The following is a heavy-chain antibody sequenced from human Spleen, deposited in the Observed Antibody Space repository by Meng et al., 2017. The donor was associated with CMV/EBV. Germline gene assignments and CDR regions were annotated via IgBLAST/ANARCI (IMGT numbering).Heavy chain of an antibody. CDR2: ISVSGDDP. J-gene: IGHJ2*01. CDR1: GFTFSSYA. CDR3: SKVERGEGHKKWYFDL. Sequence: GESLKISCAASGFTFSSYAMSWVRQAPGKGLEWVSGISVSGDDPYYADSVKGRFTISRDNAKNTLNLQMNSLRAEDTAVYYLSKVERGEGHKKWYFDLWGRGTLVTVSS. V-gene: IGHV3-23*01. D-gene: IGHD3-10*01.